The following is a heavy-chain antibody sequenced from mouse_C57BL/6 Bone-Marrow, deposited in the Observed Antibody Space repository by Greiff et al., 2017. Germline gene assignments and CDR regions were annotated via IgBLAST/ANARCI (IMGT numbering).Heavy chain of an antibody. CDR3: AIGTTTVVATGYFDV. J-gene: IGHJ1*03. Sequence: QVQLQQPGAELVKPGASVKVSCKASGYTFTSYWMHWVKRRPGQGLEWIGRIHPSDSDTNYNQKFKGKATLTVDKSSSTAYMQLSSLTSEDSAVYYCAIGTTTVVATGYFDVWGTGTTVTVSS. V-gene: IGHV1-74*01. CDR2: IHPSDSDT. CDR1: GYTFTSYW. D-gene: IGHD1-1*01.